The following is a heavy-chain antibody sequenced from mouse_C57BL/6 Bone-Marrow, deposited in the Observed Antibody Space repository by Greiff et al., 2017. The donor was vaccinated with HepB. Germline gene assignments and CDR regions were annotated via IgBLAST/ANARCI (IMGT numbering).Heavy chain of an antibody. J-gene: IGHJ3*01. CDR3: ARLPLFYFWFAY. D-gene: IGHD2-1*01. CDR2: ISSGGSYT. CDR1: GFTFSSYG. V-gene: IGHV5-6*01. Sequence: EVHLVESGGDLVKPGGSLKLSCAASGFTFSSYGMSWVRQTPDKRLEWVATISSGGSYTYYPDSVKGRFTISRDNAKNTLYLQMSSLKSEDTAMYYCARLPLFYFWFAYWGQGTLVTVSA.